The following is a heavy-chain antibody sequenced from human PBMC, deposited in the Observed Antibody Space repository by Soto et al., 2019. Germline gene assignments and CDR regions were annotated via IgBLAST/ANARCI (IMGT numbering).Heavy chain of an antibody. J-gene: IGHJ6*02. CDR2: INSDGSST. CDR1: GFTFSSYW. D-gene: IGHD2-15*01. V-gene: IGHV3-74*01. Sequence: GGALRLSCAASGFTFSSYWIHWVRQAPGKGLVWVSRINSDGSSTSYADSVKGRFTISRDNAKNTLYLQMNSLRAEDTAVYYCARVVVAATLSYGMDVWGQGTTVTVSS. CDR3: ARVVVAATLSYGMDV.